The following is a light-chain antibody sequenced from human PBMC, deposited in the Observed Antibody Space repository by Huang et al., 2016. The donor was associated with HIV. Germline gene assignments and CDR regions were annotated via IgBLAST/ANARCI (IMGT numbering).Light chain of an antibody. CDR2: SAS. Sequence: IVLTQSPGTLSLSPGARATLSCRASQSISSSFLAWFQQKPGQAPRHLIYSASSRAAGIPDRFGGSGSGTDFTLTINRLEPEDSAVYYCHQYGSSPPNTFGQGTKLEIK. J-gene: IGKJ2*01. CDR1: QSISSSF. CDR3: HQYGSSPPNT. V-gene: IGKV3-20*01.